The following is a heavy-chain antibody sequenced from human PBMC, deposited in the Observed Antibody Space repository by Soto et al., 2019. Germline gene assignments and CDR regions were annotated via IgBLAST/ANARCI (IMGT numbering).Heavy chain of an antibody. J-gene: IGHJ4*02. CDR2: IYYSGST. CDR1: GGSISSYY. V-gene: IGHV4-59*08. Sequence: SETLSLTCTVSGGSISSYYWSWIRQPPGKGLEWIGYIYYSGSTNYNPSLKSRVTISVDTSKNQFSLKLSSVTAADTAVYYCARAPSSSWYGEPLYYFDYWGQGTLVTVSS. CDR3: ARAPSSSWYGEPLYYFDY. D-gene: IGHD6-13*01.